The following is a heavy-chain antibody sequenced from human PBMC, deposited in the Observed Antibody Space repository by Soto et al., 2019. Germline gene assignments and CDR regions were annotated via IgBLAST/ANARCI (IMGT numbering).Heavy chain of an antibody. CDR1: GGSVTTGSYN. V-gene: IGHV4-61*01. CDR3: ARDGHGMDV. Sequence: QVQLQESGPGLVRPSETLSLTCTVSGGSVTTGSYNWSWIRRPPGKGLEWIGNIFFTGITHYNPSLNNRGTMSVDTSKNQFSLTVPSVTAADTAVYYCARDGHGMDVWGQGTTVTVSS. CDR2: IFFTGIT. J-gene: IGHJ6*02.